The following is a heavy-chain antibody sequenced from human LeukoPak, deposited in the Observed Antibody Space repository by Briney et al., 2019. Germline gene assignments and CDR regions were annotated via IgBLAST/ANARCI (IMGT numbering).Heavy chain of an antibody. CDR1: GFTFSSYA. V-gene: IGHV3-30-3*01. D-gene: IGHD5-18*01. J-gene: IGHJ4*02. CDR3: ARVPIWSYGHFDY. Sequence: PGGSLRLSCAASGFTFSSYAMHWVRQAPGKGLEWVAVISYDGSNKYYADSVKGRFTISRDDSKNTLYLQMNSLRAEDTAVYYCARVPIWSYGHFDYWGQGTLVTVSS. CDR2: ISYDGSNK.